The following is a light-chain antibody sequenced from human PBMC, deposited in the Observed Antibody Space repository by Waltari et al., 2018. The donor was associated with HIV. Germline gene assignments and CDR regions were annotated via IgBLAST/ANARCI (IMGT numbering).Light chain of an antibody. Sequence: EIVLTQSPGTLSLSPGERATLSCRASQSVSSSYLAWYQQKPGKAPRLLIYGASSRATCIPDRFSGSASGTDFTLTISRLEPEDFAVYYCQQYGSSPPITFGQGTRLEIK. J-gene: IGKJ5*01. CDR3: QQYGSSPPIT. V-gene: IGKV3-20*01. CDR2: GAS. CDR1: QSVSSSY.